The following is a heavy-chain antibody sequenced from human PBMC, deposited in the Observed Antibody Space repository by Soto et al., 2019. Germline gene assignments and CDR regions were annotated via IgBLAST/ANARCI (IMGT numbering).Heavy chain of an antibody. V-gene: IGHV1-18*01. CDR3: ARDSVVPAAMWESESP. D-gene: IGHD2-2*01. J-gene: IGHJ5*02. Sequence: ASVKVSCKASGYTFTSYGISWVRQAPGQGLEWMGWISAYNGNTNYAQKLQGRVTMTTDTSTSTAYMELRSLRSDDTAVYYCARDSVVPAAMWESESPWGQGTLVTVSS. CDR1: GYTFTSYG. CDR2: ISAYNGNT.